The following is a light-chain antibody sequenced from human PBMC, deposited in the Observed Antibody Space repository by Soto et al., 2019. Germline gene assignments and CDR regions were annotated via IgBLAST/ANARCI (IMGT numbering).Light chain of an antibody. CDR1: QSVSSNY. J-gene: IGKJ1*01. CDR2: GAS. V-gene: IGKV3-20*01. CDR3: QQFDRSLPSWT. Sequence: ETVLTQSPGTLSLSPGERATLSCRASQSVSSNYLAWYQHIPGQAPRLLIYGASTRATGIPDRFSGSGSGTDFTLTISRLEPEYFAAYYCQQFDRSLPSWTFGQGTKVE.